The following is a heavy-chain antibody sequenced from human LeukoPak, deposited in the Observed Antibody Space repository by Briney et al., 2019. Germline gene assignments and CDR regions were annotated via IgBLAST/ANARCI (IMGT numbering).Heavy chain of an antibody. V-gene: IGHV3-7*01. D-gene: IGHD2-21*02. J-gene: IGHJ4*02. Sequence: GGSLRLSCAASGFTFSSYWMSWVRQAPGKGLEWVANIKQDGSEKYYVDSVKGRFTISRDNAKNSLYLQMNSLRAEDTAVYYCARTAYCGGDCLEGYFDYWGQGTLVTVSS. CDR1: GFTFSSYW. CDR3: ARTAYCGGDCLEGYFDY. CDR2: IKQDGSEK.